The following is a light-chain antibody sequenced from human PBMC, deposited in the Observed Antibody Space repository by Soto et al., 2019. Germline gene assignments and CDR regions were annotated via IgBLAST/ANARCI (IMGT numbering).Light chain of an antibody. Sequence: QSALTQPASVSGSPGQSITISCSGTSSDIGASNYVYWYQQHPGEAPKLIIYDVSYRPSGVSNRFSGSKSANTASLTISGVQAADEADYFCSSYSSSAPGVLFGGGTKLTVL. V-gene: IGLV2-14*03. CDR2: DVS. CDR3: SSYSSSAPGVL. J-gene: IGLJ2*01. CDR1: SSDIGASNY.